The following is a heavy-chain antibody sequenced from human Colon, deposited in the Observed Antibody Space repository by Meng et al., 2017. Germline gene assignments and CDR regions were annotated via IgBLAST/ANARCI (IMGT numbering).Heavy chain of an antibody. Sequence: GGSLRPSCAASGFPFSAYGMTWVRQAPGKGLEGVSGFRLSGSATYYADSVKGRFTISRDNSKNTMYLKMNSLRAEDTAVYYCAKDREVATINYYGFDVWGQGTTVTVSS. CDR3: AKDREVATINYYGFDV. V-gene: IGHV3-23*01. CDR1: GFPFSAYG. D-gene: IGHD5-12*01. J-gene: IGHJ6*02. CDR2: FRLSGSAT.